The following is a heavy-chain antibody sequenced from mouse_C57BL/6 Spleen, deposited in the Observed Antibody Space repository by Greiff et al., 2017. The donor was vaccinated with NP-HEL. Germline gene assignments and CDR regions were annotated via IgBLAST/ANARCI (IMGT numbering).Heavy chain of an antibody. V-gene: IGHV5-9*01. CDR2: ISGGGGNT. J-gene: IGHJ1*03. CDR3: ARPPKGSSWYFDV. Sequence: EVQRVESGGGLVKPGGSLKLSCAASGFTFSSYTMSWVRQTPEKRLEWVATISGGGGNTYYPDSVKGRFTISRDNARNTLYLQMSSLRSEDTALYYCARPPKGSSWYFDVWGTGTTVTVSS. CDR1: GFTFSSYT. D-gene: IGHD1-3*01.